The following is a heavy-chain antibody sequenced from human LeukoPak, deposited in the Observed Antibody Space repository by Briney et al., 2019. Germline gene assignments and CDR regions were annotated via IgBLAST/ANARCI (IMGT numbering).Heavy chain of an antibody. CDR3: ARHVDWSFDY. D-gene: IGHD2-21*01. Sequence: GGSLRLSCAASGFTSSDYYMSWIRQAPGKGLERVSYISSSGSTIYYADSVKGRFTISRDNAKNSLYLQMNSLRAEDTAVYSCARHVDWSFDYWGQGTLVTVSS. J-gene: IGHJ4*02. CDR2: ISSSGSTI. V-gene: IGHV3-11*04. CDR1: GFTSSDYY.